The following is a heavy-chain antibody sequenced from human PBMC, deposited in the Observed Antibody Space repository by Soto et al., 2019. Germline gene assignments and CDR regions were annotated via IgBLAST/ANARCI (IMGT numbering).Heavy chain of an antibody. V-gene: IGHV1-46*01. CDR2: INPMGGST. CDR1: GYTFINYY. J-gene: IGHJ5*02. CDR3: ARDLAAGDL. Sequence: KVSCKASGYTFINYYIHWVRQAPGQGLEWMAIINPMGGSTNYAQEFQGRVTLTSDTSTSTVYMELSSLRFEDTALFYCARDLAAGDLWGQGTLVTVSS. D-gene: IGHD6-13*01.